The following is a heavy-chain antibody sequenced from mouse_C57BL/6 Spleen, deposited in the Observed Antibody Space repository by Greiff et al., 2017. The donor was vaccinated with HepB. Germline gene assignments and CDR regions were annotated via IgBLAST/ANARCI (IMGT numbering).Heavy chain of an antibody. D-gene: IGHD1-1*01. CDR2: IDPEDGDT. Sequence: VQLQQSGAELVRPGASVKLSCTASGFNIKDYYMHWVKQRPEQGLEWIGRIDPEDGDTEYAPKFQGKATMTADTSSNTAYLQLSSLTSEDTAVYYCTHYYCGSSHWYFDVWGTGTTVTVSS. J-gene: IGHJ1*03. CDR1: GFNIKDYY. V-gene: IGHV14-1*01. CDR3: THYYCGSSHWYFDV.